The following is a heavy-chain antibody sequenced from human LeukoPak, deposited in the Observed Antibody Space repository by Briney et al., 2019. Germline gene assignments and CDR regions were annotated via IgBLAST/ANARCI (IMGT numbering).Heavy chain of an antibody. Sequence: SETLSLTCTVSGGSISSGSYYWSWIRQPAGKGLEWIGRIYTSGSTNYNPSLKSRVTISVDTSKNQFSLKLSSVTAADTAVYYCARARVGARSGYFDYWGQGTLVTVSS. CDR3: ARARVGARSGYFDY. V-gene: IGHV4-61*02. CDR2: IYTSGST. J-gene: IGHJ4*02. CDR1: GGSISSGSYY. D-gene: IGHD3-16*01.